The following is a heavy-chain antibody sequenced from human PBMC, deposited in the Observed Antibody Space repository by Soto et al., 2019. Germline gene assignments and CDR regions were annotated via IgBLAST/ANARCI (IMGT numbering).Heavy chain of an antibody. CDR2: IYYSGST. Sequence: SETLSLTCTVSGGSISSDYWSWIRQPPGKGLEWIGYIYYSGSTNYNPSLKSRVTISVDTSKKQFSLKLSSVTAADTAVYYCARRDYSNGSFEYWGQGTRVTVSS. V-gene: IGHV4-59*08. D-gene: IGHD2-21*01. J-gene: IGHJ4*02. CDR3: ARRDYSNGSFEY. CDR1: GGSISSDY.